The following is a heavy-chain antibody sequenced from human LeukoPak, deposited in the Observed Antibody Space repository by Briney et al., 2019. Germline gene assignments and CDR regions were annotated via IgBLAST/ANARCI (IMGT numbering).Heavy chain of an antibody. CDR3: AKGAAAGKVDWFDP. D-gene: IGHD6-13*01. J-gene: IGHJ5*02. CDR2: LTGYGGA. V-gene: IGHV3-23*01. Sequence: GGSLRLSCEASGLSVTNYAMTWVRQAPGKGLQWISTLTGYGGAYYADSGEGRFIISRDISKNTMFLQMYSLRAEDTAVYYCAKGAAAGKVDWFDPWGQGTLVTVSS. CDR1: GLSVTNYA.